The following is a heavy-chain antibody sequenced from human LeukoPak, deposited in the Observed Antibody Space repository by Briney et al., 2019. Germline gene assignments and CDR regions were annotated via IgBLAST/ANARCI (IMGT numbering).Heavy chain of an antibody. CDR2: ISGSGGST. Sequence: GGSLRLSCAASGFTFSSYAMSWVRQAPGKGLEWVSAISGSGGSTYYADFVKGRFTISRDNSKNTLYLQMNSLRAEDTAVYYCAKGGQQYDILTGYPDWGQGTLVTVSS. CDR1: GFTFSSYA. D-gene: IGHD3-9*01. CDR3: AKGGQQYDILTGYPD. V-gene: IGHV3-23*01. J-gene: IGHJ4*02.